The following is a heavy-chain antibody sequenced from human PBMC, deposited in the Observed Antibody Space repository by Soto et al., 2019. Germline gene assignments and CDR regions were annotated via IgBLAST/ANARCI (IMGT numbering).Heavy chain of an antibody. CDR3: ARSYGSGSYYSDY. J-gene: IGHJ4*02. D-gene: IGHD3-10*01. Sequence: QVQLVESGGGVVQPGRSLRLSCVASGFTLSSHGMHWVRQAPGKGLEWVAVIWFDGSNKYYADSVKGRFTIARDNSKTPLYLQMNSLSAEDTAVYYCARSYGSGSYYSDYWGQGTLVTVSS. CDR1: GFTLSSHG. CDR2: IWFDGSNK. V-gene: IGHV3-33*01.